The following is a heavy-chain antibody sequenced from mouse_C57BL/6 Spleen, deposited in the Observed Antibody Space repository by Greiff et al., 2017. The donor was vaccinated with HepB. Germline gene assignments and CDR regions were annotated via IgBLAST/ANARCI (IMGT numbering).Heavy chain of an antibody. V-gene: IGHV1-55*01. CDR2: IYPGSGST. J-gene: IGHJ1*03. Sequence: VQLQQPGAELVKPGASVKMSCKASGYTFTSYWITWVKQRPGQGLEWIGDIYPGSGSTNYNEKFKSKATLTVDTSSSTAYMQLSSLTSEDSAVYYCASQGGRDWYFDVWGTGTTVTVSS. CDR1: GYTFTSYW. CDR3: ASQGGRDWYFDV.